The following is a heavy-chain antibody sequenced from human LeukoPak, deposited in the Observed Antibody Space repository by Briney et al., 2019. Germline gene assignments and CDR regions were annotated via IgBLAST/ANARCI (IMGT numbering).Heavy chain of an antibody. CDR2: IYPGDSGT. V-gene: IGHV5-51*01. J-gene: IGHJ4*02. Sequence: GESLKISCKGRNYCFTNYWIAWVRQMPGKGLEWMGVIYPGDSGTSYSPSFQGQVTISVDKSINTAYLQWSSLKASDTAMYYCARRQGCSSTSCPPDSWGQGTLVTVSS. CDR1: NYCFTNYW. CDR3: ARRQGCSSTSCPPDS. D-gene: IGHD2-2*01.